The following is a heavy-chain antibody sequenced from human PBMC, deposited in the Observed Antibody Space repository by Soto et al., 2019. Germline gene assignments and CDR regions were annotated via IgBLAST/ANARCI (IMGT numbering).Heavy chain of an antibody. CDR2: INAGNGNT. Sequence: QVQLVQSGAEVKKPGASVKVSCKASGYTFTSYAMHWVRQAPGQRLEWMGWINAGNGNTKYSQKFQGSVTITRDTSASTAYMELSSLRSEDTAVYYCARGVLRFLEWQNWFHPWGQGTLVTVSS. CDR3: ARGVLRFLEWQNWFHP. V-gene: IGHV1-3*01. J-gene: IGHJ5*02. CDR1: GYTFTSYA. D-gene: IGHD3-3*01.